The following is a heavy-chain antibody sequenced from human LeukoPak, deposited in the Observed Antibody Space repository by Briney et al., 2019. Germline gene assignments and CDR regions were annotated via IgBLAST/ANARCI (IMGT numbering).Heavy chain of an antibody. V-gene: IGHV1-2*02. J-gene: IGHJ5*02. CDR2: INPNSGGT. Sequence: ASVKVSCKASGYTFTGYYMHWVRQAPGQGLEWMGWINPNSGGTNYAQKFQGRVTMTRDTSISTAYMELSRLRSDDTAVYYCARDMVRGVRGVNWFDPWGQGTLVTVSS. CDR1: GYTFTGYY. D-gene: IGHD3-10*01. CDR3: ARDMVRGVRGVNWFDP.